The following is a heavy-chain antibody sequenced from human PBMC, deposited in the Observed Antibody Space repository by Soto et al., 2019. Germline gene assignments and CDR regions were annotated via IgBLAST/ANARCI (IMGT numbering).Heavy chain of an antibody. D-gene: IGHD3-16*01. Sequence: ASVKVSCKTSGYTFVDYFIHWVRQAPGQGLEWLGRMNPNNGKTDYAQKFQGRLTMTRDTSISTVYMELSSLTSEDTAVYYCAKDFGGLYNWFDPWGQGTLVTVSS. J-gene: IGHJ5*02. CDR1: GYTFVDYF. CDR2: MNPNNGKT. CDR3: AKDFGGLYNWFDP. V-gene: IGHV1-2*06.